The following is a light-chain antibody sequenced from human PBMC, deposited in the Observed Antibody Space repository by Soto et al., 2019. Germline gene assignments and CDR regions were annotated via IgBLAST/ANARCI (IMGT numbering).Light chain of an antibody. J-gene: IGKJ2*01. Sequence: EIVLTQSPGTLSLSPGERATLSCRASQSVSSTYLAWYQQKPGQAPRLLIFGASSRATGIPDRFSGSGSGTDFTLTISRLEPEDFAVYYCQQYGTLFKTFGQGTKLEIK. V-gene: IGKV3-20*01. CDR1: QSVSSTY. CDR2: GAS. CDR3: QQYGTLFKT.